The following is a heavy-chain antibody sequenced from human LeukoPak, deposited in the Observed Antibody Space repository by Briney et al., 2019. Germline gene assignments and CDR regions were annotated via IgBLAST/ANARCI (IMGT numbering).Heavy chain of an antibody. CDR1: GYNFTRHA. Sequence: GASVKVSCKASGYNFTRHAMNWVRQAPGQGLEWMGWINTNTGNPTYAQGFTGHFVFSLDTSVTTAYLQISSLKAEDTAVYYCATTRGDQWELYNWFDPWGQGTLVTVSS. J-gene: IGHJ5*02. CDR2: INTNTGNP. V-gene: IGHV7-4-1*02. CDR3: ATTRGDQWELYNWFDP. D-gene: IGHD1-26*01.